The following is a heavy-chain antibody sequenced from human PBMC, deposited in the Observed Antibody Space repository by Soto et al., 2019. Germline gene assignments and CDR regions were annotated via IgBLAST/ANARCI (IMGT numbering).Heavy chain of an antibody. CDR1: GFSLSSTRVA. Sequence: VSGPTLVNPTQTLTLTWTFSGFSLSSTRVAVGWIRQPPGKALEWLALIYWDDDKRYSPFLKSRLTITKDTSKNQVVLTMTNMDPVDTATYYCAHSVVAGLGYYFDYWGQGTLVTVSS. CDR2: IYWDDDK. CDR3: AHSVVAGLGYYFDY. V-gene: IGHV2-5*02. J-gene: IGHJ4*02. D-gene: IGHD6-19*01.